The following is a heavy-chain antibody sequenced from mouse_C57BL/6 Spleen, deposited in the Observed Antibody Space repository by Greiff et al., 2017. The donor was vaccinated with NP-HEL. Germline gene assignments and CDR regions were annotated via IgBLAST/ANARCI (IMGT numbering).Heavy chain of an antibody. Sequence: QVQLQQPGTELVKPGASVKLSCKASGYTFTSYWMHWVKQRPGQGLEWIGNINPSNGGTNYNEKFKSKATLTVDKSSSTAYMQLSSLTSEDSAVYYRARRGLYDGYYGGRYYAMDYWGQGTSVTVSS. V-gene: IGHV1-53*01. J-gene: IGHJ4*01. CDR1: GYTFTSYW. CDR2: INPSNGGT. D-gene: IGHD2-3*01. CDR3: ARRGLYDGYYGGRYYAMDY.